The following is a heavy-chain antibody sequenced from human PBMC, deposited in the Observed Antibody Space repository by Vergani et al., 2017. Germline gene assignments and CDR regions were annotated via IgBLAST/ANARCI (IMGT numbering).Heavy chain of an antibody. CDR2: IYWDDDK. CDR3: AGYYNWNESFDI. Sequence: QITLKESGPTLVKPTQTLTLTCTFSGFSLSTSGVGVGWIRQPPGKALEWLALIYWDDDKSYSPSLKSRLTITKENSKNQVVLTMTNMDPVDTATYYCAGYYNWNESFDIWGQGTMVTVSS. V-gene: IGHV2-5*02. J-gene: IGHJ3*02. D-gene: IGHD1-1*01. CDR1: GFSLSTSGVG.